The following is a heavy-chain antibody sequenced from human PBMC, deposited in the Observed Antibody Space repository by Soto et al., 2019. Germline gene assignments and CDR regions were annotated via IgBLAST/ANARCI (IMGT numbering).Heavy chain of an antibody. CDR3: AKDRRYYGSGSYYYYYYGMDV. D-gene: IGHD3-10*01. CDR2: ISYDGSSK. V-gene: IGHV3-30*18. J-gene: IGHJ6*02. CDR1: GFTFSSYG. Sequence: QVQLVESGGGVVQPGRSPRLSCAASGFTFSSYGMHWVRQAPGKGLEWVAVISYDGSSKYYADSVKGRFTISRDNSEHPLCLTXNSLRAEDTAVYYWAKDRRYYGSGSYYYYYYGMDVWGQGTTVTVSS.